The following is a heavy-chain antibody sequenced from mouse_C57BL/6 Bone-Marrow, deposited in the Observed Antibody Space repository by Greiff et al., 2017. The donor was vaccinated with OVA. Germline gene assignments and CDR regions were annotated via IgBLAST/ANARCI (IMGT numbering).Heavy chain of an antibody. CDR2: IWRGGST. Sequence: VQLQQSGPGLVQPSQSLSITCTVSGFSLTSYGVHWVRQSPGKGLEWLGVIWRGGSTDYNAAFMSRLSITKDNSKSQVFFKMNSLQADDTAIYYCAKKWYYGSRAWFAYWGQGTLVTVSA. V-gene: IGHV2-5*01. D-gene: IGHD1-1*01. CDR3: AKKWYYGSRAWFAY. CDR1: GFSLTSYG. J-gene: IGHJ3*01.